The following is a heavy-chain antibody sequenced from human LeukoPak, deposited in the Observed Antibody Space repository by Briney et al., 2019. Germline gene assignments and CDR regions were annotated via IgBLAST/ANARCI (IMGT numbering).Heavy chain of an antibody. CDR3: ARDSPGYGAYVS. Sequence: GGSLRLSCAASGFTFSNTYSMNWVRQAPGKGLEWVAHISLTTTVSYADSVKGRFTMSRDNAKKSLSLQMNSLRAEDTAVYYCARDSPGYGAYVSWGQGTLVSVSS. CDR1: GFTFSNTYS. V-gene: IGHV3-48*01. D-gene: IGHD5-12*01. J-gene: IGHJ1*01. CDR2: ISLTTTV.